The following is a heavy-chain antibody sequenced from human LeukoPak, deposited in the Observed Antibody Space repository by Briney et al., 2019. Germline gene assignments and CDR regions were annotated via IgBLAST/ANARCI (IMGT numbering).Heavy chain of an antibody. J-gene: IGHJ4*02. CDR3: AKSVSWALVEYYFDY. V-gene: IGHV4-4*02. CDR2: IYHNGAT. CDR1: GGSISSSSSIC. D-gene: IGHD6-6*01. Sequence: SETLSLTCAVSGGSISSSSSICWTWVRQPPGGGLEWIGEIYHNGATNYNPSLKSRVTMLLDKSKNQFFLKLNSVTAADTAVYYCAKSVSWALVEYYFDYWGQGTLVTVSS.